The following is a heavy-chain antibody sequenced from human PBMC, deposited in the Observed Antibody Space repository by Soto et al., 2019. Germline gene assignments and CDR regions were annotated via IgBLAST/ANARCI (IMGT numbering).Heavy chain of an antibody. CDR2: ISNDGSDT. CDR1: GFTFSSYW. J-gene: IGHJ4*02. Sequence: EVQLVESGGGLVQPGGSLRLSCAAAGFTFSSYWMHWVRQVPGKGLVWVSHISNDGSDTNYADSVKGRFTISRDNAKNTLYLQVNSLRAEDTDVYYCGRDGYNPPASIDYWCQGTLVTVTS. V-gene: IGHV3-74*01. D-gene: IGHD6-25*01. CDR3: GRDGYNPPASIDY.